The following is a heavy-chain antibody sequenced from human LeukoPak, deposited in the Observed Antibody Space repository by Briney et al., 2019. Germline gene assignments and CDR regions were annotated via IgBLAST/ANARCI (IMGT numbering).Heavy chain of an antibody. J-gene: IGHJ4*02. CDR2: IYTSGST. D-gene: IGHD2-8*01. CDR1: GGSIYSYY. Sequence: SETLSLTCTVCGGSIYSYYWSWIRQPAGKGLEGIGRIYTSGSTNYNPSLKSRVPMTVDTPKNQFSLRLTSVTAADTAVYYCARDYKFYCTNGVCYTYYFDYWGQGTLVTVSS. V-gene: IGHV4-4*07. CDR3: ARDYKFYCTNGVCYTYYFDY.